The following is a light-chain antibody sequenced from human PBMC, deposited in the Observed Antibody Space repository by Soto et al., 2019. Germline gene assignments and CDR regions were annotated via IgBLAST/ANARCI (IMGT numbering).Light chain of an antibody. CDR3: AAWDDSLSGRV. Sequence: QSVLTQPPSASGTPGQRGTISCSGSSSNIGSNYVYWYQQLPGTAPKLLIYRNNQRPSGVPDRFSGSKSGTSASLAISGLRSEDEADYYCAAWDDSLSGRVFGTGTKLTVL. J-gene: IGLJ1*01. CDR1: SSNIGSNY. CDR2: RNN. V-gene: IGLV1-47*01.